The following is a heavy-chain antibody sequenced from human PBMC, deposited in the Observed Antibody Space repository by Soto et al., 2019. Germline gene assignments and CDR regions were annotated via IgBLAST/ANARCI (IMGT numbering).Heavy chain of an antibody. V-gene: IGHV4-31*03. J-gene: IGHJ4*02. Sequence: QVQLQESGPGLVKPSQTLSITCTVSGGSISSGGYYWSWIRQHPGKGLEWIGYIYYSGSTYYNPSLTSRVTISVDTSKNQFSLKLSSVTAADTAVYYCAREIPHHTRQSYFDYWGQGTLVTVSS. CDR1: GGSISSGGYY. CDR2: IYYSGST. CDR3: AREIPHHTRQSYFDY. D-gene: IGHD1-1*01.